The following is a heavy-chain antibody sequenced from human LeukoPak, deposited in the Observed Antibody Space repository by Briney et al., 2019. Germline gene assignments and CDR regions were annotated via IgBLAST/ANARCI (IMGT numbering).Heavy chain of an antibody. J-gene: IGHJ4*02. CDR2: IYYSGST. Sequence: SETLSLTCTVSGGSISSYYWSWIRQPPGKGLEWIGYIYYSGSTNYNPSLKSRVTISVDTSKNQFSLKLSSVTAADTAVYYCARLGYYGSGSPPAVDYWGQGTLVTVSS. CDR1: GGSISSYY. CDR3: ARLGYYGSGSPPAVDY. V-gene: IGHV4-59*08. D-gene: IGHD3-10*01.